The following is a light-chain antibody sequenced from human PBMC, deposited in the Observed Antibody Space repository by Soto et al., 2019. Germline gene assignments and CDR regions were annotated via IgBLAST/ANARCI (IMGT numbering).Light chain of an antibody. CDR3: QSYDNSLRGYV. Sequence: QSVLTQTPSVSGAPGQSISISCTGSSSNLGAGYDAHWYQQLPGRAPTLLISDNRNRPSGVPDRFSGSKSGTSASLAISSLQSEDEADYYCQSYDNSLRGYVFGPGTKVTVL. J-gene: IGLJ1*01. CDR2: DNR. CDR1: SSNLGAGYD. V-gene: IGLV1-40*01.